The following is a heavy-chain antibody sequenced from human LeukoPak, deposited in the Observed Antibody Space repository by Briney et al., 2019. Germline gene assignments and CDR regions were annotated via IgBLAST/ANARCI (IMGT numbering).Heavy chain of an antibody. CDR1: ASTFSNDA. D-gene: IGHD3-22*01. V-gene: IGHV3-30*14. Sequence: GGSLRLSCAASASTFSNDAIHWVRQAPGKGLEWVAVVSYDETNKYYADSVKGRFIISRDISKNTLYLQMNSLRAEDSALYYCARGGRGSAAVVAPRSFDIWGQGTMVTVSS. CDR3: ARGGRGSAAVVAPRSFDI. J-gene: IGHJ3*02. CDR2: VSYDETNK.